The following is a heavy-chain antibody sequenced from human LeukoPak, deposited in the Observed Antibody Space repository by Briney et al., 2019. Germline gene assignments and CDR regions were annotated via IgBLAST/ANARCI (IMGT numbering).Heavy chain of an antibody. CDR2: INPNSGGT. D-gene: IGHD3-22*01. CDR3: ARVQSEYYYDSSGYYY. Sequence: ASVKVSCKASGYTFTGYYMHWVRQAPGQGLEWMGRINPNSGGTNYAQKFQGRVTMTRDASISTAYMELSRLRSDDTAVYYCARVQSEYYYDSSGYYYWGQGTLVTVSS. V-gene: IGHV1-2*06. CDR1: GYTFTGYY. J-gene: IGHJ4*02.